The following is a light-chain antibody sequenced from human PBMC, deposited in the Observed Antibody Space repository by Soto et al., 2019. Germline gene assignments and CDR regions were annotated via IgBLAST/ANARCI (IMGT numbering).Light chain of an antibody. CDR2: GAS. Sequence: EIVMTQSPATLSVSPGERATLSCRASQSVSSNLAWYQQKPGQAPRLLIYGASTRATGIPARFSGSGSGTEFTLTISSLPSEDFAVYYCQQYNNLSPITFGQGTRLEIK. J-gene: IGKJ5*01. V-gene: IGKV3-15*01. CDR3: QQYNNLSPIT. CDR1: QSVSSN.